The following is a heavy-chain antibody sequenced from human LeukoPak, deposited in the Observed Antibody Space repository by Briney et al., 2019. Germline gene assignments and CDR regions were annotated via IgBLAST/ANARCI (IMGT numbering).Heavy chain of an antibody. V-gene: IGHV1-2*02. D-gene: IGHD3-22*01. Sequence: GASVKVSCKASGYTFTGYYMHWVRQAPGQGLEWMGWINPNSGGTNYAQKFQGRVTMTRDTSISTAYMELSRLRSDDTAVYYCAREVLGEYYYDSSGLHYWGQGTLVTVSS. CDR2: INPNSGGT. J-gene: IGHJ4*02. CDR3: AREVLGEYYYDSSGLHY. CDR1: GYTFTGYY.